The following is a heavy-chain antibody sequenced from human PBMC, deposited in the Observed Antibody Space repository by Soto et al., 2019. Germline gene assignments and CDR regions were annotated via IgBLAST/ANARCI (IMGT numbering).Heavy chain of an antibody. V-gene: IGHV1-2*02. Sequence: ASVKVSCKASGYTFTDHYLHWVRQAPGQGLEWMGWINPISGGTDYAQNFQGRVTMTRDTSISTAYMELSSLRSDDTAVYYCAREIYYYDNIGYYPPPGYWGQGTLVTV. CDR3: AREIYYYDNIGYYPPPGY. CDR2: INPISGGT. D-gene: IGHD3-22*01. J-gene: IGHJ1*01. CDR1: GYTFTDHY.